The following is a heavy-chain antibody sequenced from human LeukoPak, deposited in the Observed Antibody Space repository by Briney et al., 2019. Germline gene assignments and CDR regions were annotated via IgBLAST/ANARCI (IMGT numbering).Heavy chain of an antibody. CDR1: GGSFSGYY. J-gene: IGHJ5*02. V-gene: IGHV4-34*01. D-gene: IGHD2-2*01. CDR3: ASLGPRYCSSTSCYYRFDP. CDR2: INHSGST. Sequence: SETLSLTCAVYGGSFSGYYWSWIRQPPGKGLEWVGEINHSGSTNYNPSLKSRVTISVDTSKNQFSLKLSSVTAADTAVYYCASLGPRYCSSTSCYYRFDPWGQGTLVTVSS.